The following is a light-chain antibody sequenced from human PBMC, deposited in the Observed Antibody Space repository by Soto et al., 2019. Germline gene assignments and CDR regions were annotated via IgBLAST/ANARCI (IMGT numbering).Light chain of an antibody. J-gene: IGKJ1*01. V-gene: IGKV1-5*01. CDR1: QNINAW. CDR3: QQYHRYST. CDR2: DVS. Sequence: DIQMTQAPSTLSASVGARVPITCRASQNINAWLAWYPQKPGKAPKLLIYDVSTLHSGVPSRFSGSASGTEFTLTISNLESDDFATYYCQQYHRYSTFGQGTKVDI.